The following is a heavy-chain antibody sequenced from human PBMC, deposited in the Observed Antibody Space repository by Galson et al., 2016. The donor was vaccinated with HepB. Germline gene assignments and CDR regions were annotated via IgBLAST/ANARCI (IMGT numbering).Heavy chain of an antibody. D-gene: IGHD6-13*01. J-gene: IGHJ3*02. V-gene: IGHV3-21*01. CDR3: ARVREQQLLDAFDI. CDR2: ISSGSSYI. Sequence: SLRLSCATSGFTFTRYNMNRVRQAPGEGLEWVSSISSGSSYIYYADSVKGRFTISRDNVKKSLYLQMNSLRPEDTAVYYCARVREQQLLDAFDIWGQGTMVTVSS. CDR1: GFTFTRYN.